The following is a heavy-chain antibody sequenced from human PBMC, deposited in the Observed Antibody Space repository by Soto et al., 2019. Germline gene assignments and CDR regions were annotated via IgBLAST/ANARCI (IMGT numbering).Heavy chain of an antibody. CDR2: IIPIFGTE. CDR1: GGTLSSYV. D-gene: IGHD2-15*01. CDR3: AREGVGGGWFNA. Sequence: QVQLVQSGAEVKRPGSSVKVSCKASGGTLSSYVINWVRQAPGQGLEWMGDIIPIFGTEKYAQKFQGRVTIIADESTGTAYMELSSLKSEDTAVYYCAREGVGGGWFNAWGQGTLVTVSS. V-gene: IGHV1-69*01. J-gene: IGHJ5*02.